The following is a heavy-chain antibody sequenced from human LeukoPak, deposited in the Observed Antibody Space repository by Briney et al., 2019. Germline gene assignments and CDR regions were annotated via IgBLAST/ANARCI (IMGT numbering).Heavy chain of an antibody. Sequence: GESLKISCQGSGYRFTSYWIGWVRQMPGKGLEWMGIIHPPDSDTRYSPSFQGQVTISADKSISTAYLQWNSLKASDTAMYYCARWGGYCSGGNCYPLYYFDYWGQGTLVTVSS. J-gene: IGHJ4*02. CDR3: ARWGGYCSGGNCYPLYYFDY. CDR1: GYRFTSYW. D-gene: IGHD2-15*01. V-gene: IGHV5-51*01. CDR2: IHPPDSDT.